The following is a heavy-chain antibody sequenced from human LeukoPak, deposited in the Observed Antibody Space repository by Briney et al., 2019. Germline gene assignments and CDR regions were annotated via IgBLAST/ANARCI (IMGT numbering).Heavy chain of an antibody. Sequence: VKVSCNASGYTFTGYYIHWVRQAPGQRPEWMGWINPNSDGTNYTQNFQGRVSMIRDTSISTDYMVLSRLRSDDAAVYYCARDRGDFDWLLYSVLGYYMDVWGKGTTVTVSS. J-gene: IGHJ6*03. CDR2: INPNSDGT. D-gene: IGHD3-9*01. CDR3: ARDRGDFDWLLYSVLGYYMDV. V-gene: IGHV1-2*02. CDR1: GYTFTGYY.